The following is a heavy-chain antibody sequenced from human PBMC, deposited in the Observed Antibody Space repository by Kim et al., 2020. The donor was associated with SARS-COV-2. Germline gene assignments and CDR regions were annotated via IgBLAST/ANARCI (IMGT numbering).Heavy chain of an antibody. J-gene: IGHJ4*02. CDR3: ARGQIGYPFDY. Sequence: DYNPARQNIVTIAVDTSKNQFSLKLSSVTAADTAVYYGARGQIGYPFDYWGQGTLVTVSS. V-gene: IGHV4-39*07. D-gene: IGHD5-18*01.